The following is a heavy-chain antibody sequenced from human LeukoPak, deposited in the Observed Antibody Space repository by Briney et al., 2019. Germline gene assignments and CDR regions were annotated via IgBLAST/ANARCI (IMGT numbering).Heavy chain of an antibody. CDR2: IYYSGST. CDR1: GGSISSYY. Sequence: SGTLSLTCTVSGGSISSYYWSWIRQPPGKGLEWIGYIYYSGSTNYNPSLKSRVTISVDTSKNQFSLKLSSVTAADTAVYYCARSPYSSGYLDYWGQGALVTVCS. V-gene: IGHV4-59*12. CDR3: ARSPYSSGYLDY. J-gene: IGHJ4*02. D-gene: IGHD3-22*01.